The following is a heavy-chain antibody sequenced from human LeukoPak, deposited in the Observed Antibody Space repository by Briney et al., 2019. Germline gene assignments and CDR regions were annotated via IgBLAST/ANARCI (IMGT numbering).Heavy chain of an antibody. J-gene: IGHJ6*03. CDR2: ISYDGSNK. CDR1: GFTFSSYA. V-gene: IGHV3-30-3*01. D-gene: IGHD3-10*01. CDR3: ARAIGVNHYYYMDV. Sequence: PGGSLRLSCAASGFTFSSYAMHWVRQAPGKGLEWVAVISYDGSNKYYADSVKGRFTISRDNSKNTLYLQMNSLRAEDTAVYYCARAIGVNHYYYMDVWGKGTTVTVSS.